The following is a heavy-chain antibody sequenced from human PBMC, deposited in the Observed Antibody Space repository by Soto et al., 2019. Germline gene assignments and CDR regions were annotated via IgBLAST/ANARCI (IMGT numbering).Heavy chain of an antibody. CDR3: ARVAGYDSSGELDE. Sequence: SETLSLTCTVSGGSISSGGYYWSWIRQHPGKGLEWIGYIYYSGTTYYNPSLKSRVTISVDTSKNQFSLKLSSVTAADTAVYYCARVAGYDSSGELDEWGQGTLVTVSS. V-gene: IGHV4-31*03. D-gene: IGHD3-22*01. CDR2: IYYSGTT. CDR1: GGSISSGGYY. J-gene: IGHJ4*02.